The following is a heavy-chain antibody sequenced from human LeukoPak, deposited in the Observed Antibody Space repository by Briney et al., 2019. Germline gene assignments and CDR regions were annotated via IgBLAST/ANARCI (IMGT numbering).Heavy chain of an antibody. D-gene: IGHD4-17*01. CDR1: GFTFSSYA. CDR2: ISYDGSNK. V-gene: IGHV3-30*04. J-gene: IGHJ4*02. CDR3: ARDHYGDLPLFDY. Sequence: GGSLRLSCAASGFTFSSYAMHWVRQAPGKGLEWVAVISYDGSNKYYADSVKGRFTISRDNSKNTLYLQMNSLRAEDTAVYYCARDHYGDLPLFDYWGQGTLVTVSS.